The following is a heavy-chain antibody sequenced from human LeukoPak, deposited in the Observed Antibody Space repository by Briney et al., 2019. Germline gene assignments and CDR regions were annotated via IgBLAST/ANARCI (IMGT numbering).Heavy chain of an antibody. J-gene: IGHJ4*02. CDR3: ASNPGIAVAGAFDY. CDR2: IYYSGST. D-gene: IGHD6-19*01. CDR1: GGSISSSSYY. Sequence: PSETLSLTCTVSGGSISSSSYYWGWIRQPPGKGLEWIGSIYYSGSTYYNPSLKSRVTISVDTSKNQFSLKLSSVTAAGTAVYYCASNPGIAVAGAFDYWGQGTLVTVSS. V-gene: IGHV4-39*07.